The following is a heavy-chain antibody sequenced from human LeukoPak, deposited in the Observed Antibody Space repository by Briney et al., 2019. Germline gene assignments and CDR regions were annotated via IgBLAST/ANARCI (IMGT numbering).Heavy chain of an antibody. CDR3: AKDLLSPVMVTLAQHS. CDR1: GFTFSSYA. Sequence: GGSLRLSCAASGFTFSSYAMSWVRQAPGKGLEWVSAISGSGGSTYYADSVKGRFTISRDNSKNTLYLQMNSLRAEDTAVYYCAKDLLSPVMVTLAQHSWGQGTLVTVSS. CDR2: ISGSGGST. D-gene: IGHD2-21*02. J-gene: IGHJ4*02. V-gene: IGHV3-23*01.